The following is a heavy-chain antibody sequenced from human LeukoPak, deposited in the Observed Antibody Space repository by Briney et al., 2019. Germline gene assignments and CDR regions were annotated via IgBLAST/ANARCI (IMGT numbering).Heavy chain of an antibody. Sequence: SETLSLTCTVSGGSINSCYWSWIRQPPGKGLEWIGYIYYSGSINYNPSLKSRVTISVDTSKYQFSLKLNSVTAADTAVYYCARLAVAGPYDAFDIWGQGTMVTVSS. CDR3: ARLAVAGPYDAFDI. V-gene: IGHV4-59*01. J-gene: IGHJ3*02. CDR2: IYYSGSI. CDR1: GGSINSCY. D-gene: IGHD6-19*01.